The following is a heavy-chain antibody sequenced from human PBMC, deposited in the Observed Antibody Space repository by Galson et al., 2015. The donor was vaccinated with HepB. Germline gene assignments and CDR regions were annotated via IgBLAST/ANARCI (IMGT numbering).Heavy chain of an antibody. CDR2: ISTSATTI. Sequence: SLRLSCAASGFTFSDYNMNWVRQAPGKGLEWVSYISTSATTIHYADSVKGRFTISRDNAKNSLFLQMNSLRAEDTAVYYCARDESIFWSLDYWGQGALVTVSS. V-gene: IGHV3-48*01. J-gene: IGHJ4*02. CDR1: GFTFSDYN. D-gene: IGHD3-3*01. CDR3: ARDESIFWSLDY.